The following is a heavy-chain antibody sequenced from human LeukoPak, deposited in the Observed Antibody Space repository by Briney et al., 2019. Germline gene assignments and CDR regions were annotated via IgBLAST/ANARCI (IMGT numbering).Heavy chain of an antibody. Sequence: PSETLSLTCTVSGGSISSSSYYWGWIRQPPGKGLEWIGYIYYSGSTYYNPSLKSRVTISVDTSKNQFSLKLSSVTAADTAVYYCARVSMVRGDHIDYWGQGTLVTVSS. V-gene: IGHV4-61*05. CDR1: GGSISSSSYY. CDR3: ARVSMVRGDHIDY. J-gene: IGHJ4*02. D-gene: IGHD3-10*01. CDR2: IYYSGST.